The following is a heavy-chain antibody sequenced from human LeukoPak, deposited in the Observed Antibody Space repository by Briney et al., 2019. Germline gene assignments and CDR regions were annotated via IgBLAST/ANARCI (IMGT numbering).Heavy chain of an antibody. Sequence: GGSLRLSCVASGYSFTTYDMNWVRQSPGKGLEWVSHISDSSTTIHYADSVKGRFTISRNNAKKSLYLQMNSLRAEDTGVYYCARACGGASCYDTPDFDCWGQGTLVTVAS. V-gene: IGHV3-48*01. CDR2: ISDSSTTI. D-gene: IGHD2-2*01. CDR1: GYSFTTYD. J-gene: IGHJ4*02. CDR3: ARACGGASCYDTPDFDC.